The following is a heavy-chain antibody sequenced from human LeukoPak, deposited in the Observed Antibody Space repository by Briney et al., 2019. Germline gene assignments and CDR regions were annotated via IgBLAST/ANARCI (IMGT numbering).Heavy chain of an antibody. V-gene: IGHV3-72*01. CDR2: IRDRANSYTT. CDR1: GFTFSDHY. CDR3: ARVTRYSYDY. J-gene: IGHJ4*02. D-gene: IGHD5-18*01. Sequence: PGGSLRLSCAASGFTFSDHYMDWVRQAPGKGLEWPCRIRDRANSYTTEYSASVKGRFTISRDASKNSLYLQMNSLKTEDTAVYCCARVTRYSYDYWGQGTLVTVSS.